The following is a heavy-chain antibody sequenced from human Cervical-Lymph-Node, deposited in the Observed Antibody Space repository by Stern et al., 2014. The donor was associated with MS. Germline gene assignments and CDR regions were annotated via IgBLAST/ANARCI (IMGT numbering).Heavy chain of an antibody. CDR3: ARRGHGYMGIDY. V-gene: IGHV5-51*03. CDR2: IYPGDSET. J-gene: IGHJ4*02. CDR1: GYRFTNNW. Sequence: EVQLVESGAEVRKPGESLRISCEVSGYRFTNNWIGWVRQVPGKGLEWMGIIYPGDSETRYSTSFKGQVTILVDKSNSITYLQWSSLKASDTAIYYCARRGHGYMGIDYWGQGTLVTVSS. D-gene: IGHD1-1*01.